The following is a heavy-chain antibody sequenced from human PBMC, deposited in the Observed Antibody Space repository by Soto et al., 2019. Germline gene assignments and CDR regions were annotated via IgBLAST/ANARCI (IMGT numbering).Heavy chain of an antibody. CDR2: IYPGDSDI. V-gene: IGHV5-51*01. J-gene: IGHJ4*02. CDR3: ARQEYRYDTNFFGY. CDR1: GYSFTTYW. Sequence: PGETLKISRKGYGYSFTTYWIGWVRQMPGKGLEWMGVIYPGDSDIRFSPSFQAQVTISADMSLSTAYLQWSNLRISDTAMYYCARQEYRYDTNFFGYWGQGTLVTVSS. D-gene: IGHD3-22*01.